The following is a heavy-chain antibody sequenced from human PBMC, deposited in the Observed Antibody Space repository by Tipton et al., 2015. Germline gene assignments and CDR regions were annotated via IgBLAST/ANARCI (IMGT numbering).Heavy chain of an antibody. J-gene: IGHJ4*02. CDR3: ARSTGGVYPDY. CDR2: SRNKPNYYIT. Sequence: SLRLSCAASEFTFSDHYMDWVRQAPGKGLEWVGRSRNKPNYYITEYAASVKGRFTISRDDSENSLYLQMHSLKTEDTAVYYCARSTGGVYPDYWGQGTLVTVSS. V-gene: IGHV3-72*01. CDR1: EFTFSDHY. D-gene: IGHD3-16*01.